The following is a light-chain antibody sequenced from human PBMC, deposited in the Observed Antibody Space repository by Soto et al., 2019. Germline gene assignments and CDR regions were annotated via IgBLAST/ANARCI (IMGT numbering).Light chain of an antibody. V-gene: IGKV3-20*01. J-gene: IGKJ1*01. CDR3: QQYGNSRT. CDR1: QSVSSNS. Sequence: EIVLTQSPGTLSLSPGERATLSCRASQSVSSNSLAWYQQKPGQAPGLLIYGASSRATGIPDRFSGSGSGTDFTLTISRLEPEDFALYYCQQYGNSRTFGQGTKVDIK. CDR2: GAS.